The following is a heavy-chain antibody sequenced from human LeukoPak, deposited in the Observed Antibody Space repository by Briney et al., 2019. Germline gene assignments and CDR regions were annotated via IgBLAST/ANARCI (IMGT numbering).Heavy chain of an antibody. CDR1: GYTFTSYD. V-gene: IGHV1-8*01. CDR3: ARGGRIAAAGAAEYYYYYGMDV. CDR2: MNPNSGNT. J-gene: IGHJ6*02. D-gene: IGHD6-13*01. Sequence: ASVKVSCKASGYTFTSYDINWVRQATGQGLEWMGWMNPNSGNTGYAQKFQGRVTMTRNTSISTAYMELSSLRSEDTAVYYCARGGRIAAAGAAEYYYYYGMDVWGQGTTVTVSS.